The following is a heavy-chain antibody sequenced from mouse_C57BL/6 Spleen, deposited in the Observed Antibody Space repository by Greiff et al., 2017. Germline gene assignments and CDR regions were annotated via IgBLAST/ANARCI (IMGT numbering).Heavy chain of an antibody. CDR3: ARSPSSTVVATRYYFDY. Sequence: EVMLVESGPGLAKPSQTLSLTCSVTGYSITSDYWNWIRKFPGNKLEYMGYISYSGSTYYNPSLKSRISITRDTSKNQYYLQLNSVTTEDTATYYCARSPSSTVVATRYYFDYWGQGTTLTVSS. CDR2: ISYSGST. CDR1: GYSITSDY. J-gene: IGHJ2*01. V-gene: IGHV3-8*01. D-gene: IGHD1-1*01.